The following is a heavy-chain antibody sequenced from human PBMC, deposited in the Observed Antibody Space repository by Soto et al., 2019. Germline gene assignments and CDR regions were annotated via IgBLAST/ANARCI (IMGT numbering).Heavy chain of an antibody. CDR2: ISAYNGNT. D-gene: IGHD2-15*01. J-gene: IGHJ1*01. CDR1: GYTFTSYG. Sequence: ASVKVSCKASGYTFTSYGISWVRQAPGQGLEWMGWISAYNGNTNYAQKLQGRVTMTTDTSTSTAYMELRSPRSDDTAVYYCARDFDYCSGGRCSAAEYFQHWGQGTLVTVSS. CDR3: ARDFDYCSGGRCSAAEYFQH. V-gene: IGHV1-18*01.